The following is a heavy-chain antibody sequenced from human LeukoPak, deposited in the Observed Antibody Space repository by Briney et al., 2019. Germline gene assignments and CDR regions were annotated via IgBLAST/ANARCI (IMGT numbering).Heavy chain of an antibody. Sequence: GGSLRLSCAASEFTLSDHYMDWVRQAPGKGLEWVGRTRNKVNSYTTEYGASVKGRFTISRDDSKNSLNLQMNSLKTEDTAVYYCVRVTRGGYNYDYWGQGTLVTVSS. CDR1: EFTLSDHY. CDR3: VRVTRGGYNYDY. CDR2: TRNKVNSYTT. V-gene: IGHV3-72*01. D-gene: IGHD5-24*01. J-gene: IGHJ4*02.